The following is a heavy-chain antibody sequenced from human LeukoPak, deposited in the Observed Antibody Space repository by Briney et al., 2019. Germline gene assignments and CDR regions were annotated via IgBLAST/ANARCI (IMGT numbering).Heavy chain of an antibody. J-gene: IGHJ4*02. Sequence: ASVKVSCKASGYTFTTYYVHWVRQAPGQGLEWMGIINPSGGSTTYAQKFRGRLTMTRDMSTSTVYMELSSLRSEDTALYYCAKGLRPYGSGSYPLGDWGQGTLVTVSS. CDR3: AKGLRPYGSGSYPLGD. CDR1: GYTFTTYY. V-gene: IGHV1-46*01. CDR2: INPSGGST. D-gene: IGHD3-10*01.